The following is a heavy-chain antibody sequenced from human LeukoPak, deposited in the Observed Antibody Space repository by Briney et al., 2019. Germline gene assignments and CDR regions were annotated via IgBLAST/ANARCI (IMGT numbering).Heavy chain of an antibody. J-gene: IGHJ6*02. CDR2: ISYDGSNK. CDR3: AREGPSSGWQYYYYYGTDV. Sequence: PGRSLRLSCAASGFTFSSYAMHWVRQAPGKGLEWVAVISYDGSNKYYADSVKGRFTISRDNSKNTLYLQMNSLRAEDTAVYYCAREGPSSGWQYYYYYGTDVWGQGTTVTVSS. V-gene: IGHV3-30*04. D-gene: IGHD6-19*01. CDR1: GFTFSSYA.